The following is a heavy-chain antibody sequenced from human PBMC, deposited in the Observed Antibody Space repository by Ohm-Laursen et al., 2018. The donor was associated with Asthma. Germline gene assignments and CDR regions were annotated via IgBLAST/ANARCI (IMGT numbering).Heavy chain of an antibody. CDR1: GFTFSSYA. CDR3: ARVPLFPYCSGGSCYLDYYYYGMDV. D-gene: IGHD2-15*01. V-gene: IGHV3-30-3*01. Sequence: SLRLSCAASGFTFSSYAMHWVRQAPGKGLEWVAVISYDGSNKYYADSVKGRFTISRDNSKNTLYLQMNSLRAEDTAVYYCARVPLFPYCSGGSCYLDYYYYGMDVWGQGTTVTVSS. J-gene: IGHJ6*02. CDR2: ISYDGSNK.